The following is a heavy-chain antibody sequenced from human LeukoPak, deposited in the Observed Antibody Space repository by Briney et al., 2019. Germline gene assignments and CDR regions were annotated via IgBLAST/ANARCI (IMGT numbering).Heavy chain of an antibody. J-gene: IGHJ6*02. V-gene: IGHV4-34*01. Sequence: SETLSLTCAVYGGSFSGYYWSWIRQPPGKGLEWIGEINHSGSTNYNPSLKSRVTISVDTSKNQFSLKLSSVTAADTAVYYCARDSITMVRGVIMDYYYGMDVWGQGTTVTVSS. CDR3: ARDSITMVRGVIMDYYYGMDV. CDR1: GGSFSGYY. CDR2: INHSGST. D-gene: IGHD3-10*01.